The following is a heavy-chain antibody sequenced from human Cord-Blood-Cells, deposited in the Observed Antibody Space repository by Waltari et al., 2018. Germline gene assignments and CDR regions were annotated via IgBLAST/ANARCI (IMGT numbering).Heavy chain of an antibody. V-gene: IGHV4-59*01. CDR1: GGSISSYY. J-gene: IGHJ4*02. CDR3: ARATGYSSSWYDY. D-gene: IGHD6-13*01. CDR2: IYYSGST. Sequence: QVQLQESGPGLVKPSETMSLTCTVSGGSISSYYWSWIRQPPGKGLEWIGYIYYSGSTNYNPSLKSRVTISVDTSKNQFSLKLGSVTAADTAVYYCARATGYSSSWYDYWGQGTLVTVSS.